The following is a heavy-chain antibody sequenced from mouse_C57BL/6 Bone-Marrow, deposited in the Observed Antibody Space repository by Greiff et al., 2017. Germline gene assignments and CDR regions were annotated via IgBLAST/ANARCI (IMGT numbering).Heavy chain of an antibody. J-gene: IGHJ1*03. Sequence: QVQLQQSGAELVRPGTSVKVSCKASGYAFTNYLIEWVKQRPGQGLEWIGVINPGSGGTNYNEKFKGKATLTADKSSSTAYMQLSSLTSEDSAVYFCARFRHYGSSHWYFDVWGTGTTGTVSS. V-gene: IGHV1-54*01. CDR3: ARFRHYGSSHWYFDV. CDR1: GYAFTNYL. CDR2: INPGSGGT. D-gene: IGHD1-1*01.